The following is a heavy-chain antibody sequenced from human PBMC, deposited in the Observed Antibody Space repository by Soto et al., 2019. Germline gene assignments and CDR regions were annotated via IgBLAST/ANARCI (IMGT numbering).Heavy chain of an antibody. J-gene: IGHJ4*02. CDR1: GVSGFTFSKYA. D-gene: IGHD3-22*01. CDR3: ARDDSSGYFHVPFDY. V-gene: IGHV3-23*01. Sequence: GGSLRLSCAASGVSGFTFSKYAMSWVRQAPGKGLEWVSTIGGTGGFVTYYADSVKGRFTISRDNAKNSLYLQMNSLRDEDTAVYYCARDDSSGYFHVPFDYWGQGTLVTVSS. CDR2: IGGTGGFVT.